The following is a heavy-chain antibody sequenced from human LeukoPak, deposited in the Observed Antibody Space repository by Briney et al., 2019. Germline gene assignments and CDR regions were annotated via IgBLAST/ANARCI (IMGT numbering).Heavy chain of an antibody. D-gene: IGHD3-22*01. CDR1: GYTFTSYY. CDR2: INPSGGST. V-gene: IGHV1-46*01. J-gene: IGHJ4*02. Sequence: ASVKVSCKASGYTFTSYYMHWVRQAPGQGLEWMGIINPSGGSTSYAQKFQGRVTMTRDTSTSTVYMELSSLRSEDTAVYYCARPKLPNYYDSSGYYPLFDYWGQGTLVTVSP. CDR3: ARPKLPNYYDSSGYYPLFDY.